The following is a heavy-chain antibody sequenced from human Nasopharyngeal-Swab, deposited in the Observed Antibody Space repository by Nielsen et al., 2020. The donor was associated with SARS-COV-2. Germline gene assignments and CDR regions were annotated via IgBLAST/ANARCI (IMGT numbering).Heavy chain of an antibody. CDR1: GGSISSGGYS. J-gene: IGHJ5*02. V-gene: IGHV4-30-2*01. CDR2: IYHSGST. D-gene: IGHD6-13*01. CDR3: AREFRRAAAGRGNWFDP. Sequence: SETLSLTCAVSGGSISSGGYSWSWIRQPPGKGLEWIGYIYHSGSTYYNPSLRSRVTISVDTSKNQFSLKLSSVTAADTAVYYCAREFRRAAAGRGNWFDPWGQGTLVTVSS.